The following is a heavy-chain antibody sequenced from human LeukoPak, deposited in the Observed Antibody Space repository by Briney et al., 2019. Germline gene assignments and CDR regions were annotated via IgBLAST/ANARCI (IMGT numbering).Heavy chain of an antibody. CDR3: ARGYSYASMYYFDS. V-gene: IGHV4-39*07. D-gene: IGHD5-18*01. J-gene: IGHJ4*02. Sequence: PSETLSLTCTVSGGSISSSSYYWGWIRQPPGKGLEWIGSIYYSGSTNYNPSLKSRVTISVDTSKNQFSLKLSSVTAAATAVYYCARGYSYASMYYFDSWGQGTLVTVSS. CDR2: IYYSGST. CDR1: GGSISSSSYY.